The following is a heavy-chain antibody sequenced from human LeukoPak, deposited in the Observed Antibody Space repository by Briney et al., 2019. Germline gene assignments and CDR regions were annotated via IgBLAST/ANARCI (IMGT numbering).Heavy chain of an antibody. Sequence: GGSLRLSCAAPGFTFSSYGMSWVRQAPGKGLEWVSAISGSGGSTYYADSVKGRFTISRDNSKNTLYLQMNSLRAEDTAVYYCAKDHLHSSSWYYFDYWGQGILVTVSS. D-gene: IGHD6-13*01. CDR1: GFTFSSYG. J-gene: IGHJ4*02. CDR2: ISGSGGST. V-gene: IGHV3-23*01. CDR3: AKDHLHSSSWYYFDY.